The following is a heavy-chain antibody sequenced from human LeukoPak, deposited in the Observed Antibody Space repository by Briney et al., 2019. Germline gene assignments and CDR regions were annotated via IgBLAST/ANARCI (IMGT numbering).Heavy chain of an antibody. D-gene: IGHD3-10*01. Sequence: PSETLSLTCTVSGGSISSSSYYWSWIRQSPGKGLEWIGEINHSGSTNYNPSLKSRVTISVDTSKSQFSLKLSSVTAADTAVYYCARGGARPEAYYYNGMDVWGQGTTVTVSS. CDR3: ARGGARPEAYYYNGMDV. V-gene: IGHV4-39*07. J-gene: IGHJ6*02. CDR2: INHSGST. CDR1: GGSISSSSYY.